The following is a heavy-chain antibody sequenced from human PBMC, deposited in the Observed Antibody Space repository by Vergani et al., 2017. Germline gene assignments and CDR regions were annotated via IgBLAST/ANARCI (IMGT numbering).Heavy chain of an antibody. D-gene: IGHD4-11*01. V-gene: IGHV3-7*03. Sequence: EVQLVESGGGLVQPGGSLRLSCAASGFTFSNYWMTWVRQAPGKGLEWVANIKQDGSEKYYVDSVKGRFTISIDNAKNSLYLQMNSLRAEDTAVYYCAARSARVIQVSDYWGQGTLVTVSS. CDR2: IKQDGSEK. CDR1: GFTFSNYW. CDR3: AARSARVIQVSDY. J-gene: IGHJ4*02.